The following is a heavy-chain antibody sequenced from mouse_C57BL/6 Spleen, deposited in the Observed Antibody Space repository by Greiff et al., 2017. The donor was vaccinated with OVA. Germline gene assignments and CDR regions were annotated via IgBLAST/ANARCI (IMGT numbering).Heavy chain of an antibody. V-gene: IGHV1-55*01. D-gene: IGHD1-1*01. J-gene: IGHJ2*01. CDR2: IYPGSGST. CDR3: ARYYCSSYNFDY. Sequence: QVQLQQPGAELVKPGASVKMSCKASGYTFTSYWITWVKQRPGQGLEWIGDIYPGSGSTNYNEKFKSKATLTVDTSSSTAYMQLSSLTSEDSAVYYCARYYCSSYNFDYWGQGTPLTVSS. CDR1: GYTFTSYW.